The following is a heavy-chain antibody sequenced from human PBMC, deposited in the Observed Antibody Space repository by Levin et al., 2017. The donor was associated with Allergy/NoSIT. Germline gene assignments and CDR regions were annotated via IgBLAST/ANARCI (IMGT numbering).Heavy chain of an antibody. D-gene: IGHD3/OR15-3a*01. CDR3: ARGRGHFHY. J-gene: IGHJ4*02. CDR2: INHSGST. V-gene: IGHV4-34*01. Sequence: SETLSLTCAVYGGSFSGYYWSWIRQPPGKGLEWIGEINHSGSTNYNPSLKSRVTISVDTSKNQFSLKLSSVTAADTAVYYCARGRGHFHYWGQGTLVTVSS. CDR1: GGSFSGYY.